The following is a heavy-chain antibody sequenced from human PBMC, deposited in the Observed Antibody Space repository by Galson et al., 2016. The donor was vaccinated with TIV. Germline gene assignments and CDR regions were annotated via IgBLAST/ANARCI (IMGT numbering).Heavy chain of an antibody. J-gene: IGHJ5*02. Sequence: SLRLSCAASGFTFSPYAMHWVRQAPGKGLEWLAVISDDGNSKYYADSVKGRFAISRDDSKSTPYLQMNNLRVEDTAVYYCAKDGYYYDSNSKNWFDPWGQGTLGTVSS. D-gene: IGHD3-22*01. CDR2: ISDDGNSK. CDR1: GFTFSPYA. V-gene: IGHV3-30*09. CDR3: AKDGYYYDSNSKNWFDP.